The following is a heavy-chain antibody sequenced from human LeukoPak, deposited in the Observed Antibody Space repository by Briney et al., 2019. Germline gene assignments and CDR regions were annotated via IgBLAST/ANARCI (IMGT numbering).Heavy chain of an antibody. D-gene: IGHD3-3*01. CDR2: ISGSGGST. V-gene: IGHV3-23*01. CDR3: AKGTDVWSGYYYYYMDV. CDR1: GFTFSSYA. J-gene: IGHJ6*03. Sequence: PGGSLRLSCAASGFTFSSYAMSWVRQAPGKGLEWVSDISGSGGSTYYADSVKGRFTISRGNSKNTLYLQMNSLRAEDTAVYYCAKGTDVWSGYYYYYMDVWGKGTTVTVSS.